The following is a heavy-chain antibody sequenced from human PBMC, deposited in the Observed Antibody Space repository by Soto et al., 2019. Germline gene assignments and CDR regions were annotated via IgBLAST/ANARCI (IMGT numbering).Heavy chain of an antibody. CDR2: INSDGSST. J-gene: IGHJ4*02. V-gene: IGHV3-74*01. CDR1: GLTFSSYW. CDR3: ALSHTVTTDY. D-gene: IGHD4-17*01. Sequence: EVQLVESGGGLVQPGGSLRLSCAASGLTFSSYWMHWVRQAPGKGLVWVSRINSDGSSTNYADSVKGRFTSSRDNAKNTLYLQMSSLRAEDTAVYYCALSHTVTTDYWGQGTLVTVSS.